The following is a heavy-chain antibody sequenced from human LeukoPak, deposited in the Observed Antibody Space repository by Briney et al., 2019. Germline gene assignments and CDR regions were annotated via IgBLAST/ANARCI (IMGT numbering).Heavy chain of an antibody. V-gene: IGHV3-7*01. CDR1: GITGYS. D-gene: IGHD3-10*01. CDR3: ARGDLPGGY. Sequence: PGGSLRLSCAASGITGYSMHWVRQAPGKGLEWVANIKQDGSEKYYVDSVKGRFTISRDNAKNSLYLQMNSLRAEDTAVYYCARGDLPGGYWGQGTLVTVSS. CDR2: IKQDGSEK. J-gene: IGHJ4*02.